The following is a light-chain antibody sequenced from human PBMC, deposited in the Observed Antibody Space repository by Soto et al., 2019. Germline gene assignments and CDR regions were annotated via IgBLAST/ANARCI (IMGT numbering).Light chain of an antibody. CDR3: QQYGDSPQT. V-gene: IGKV3-20*01. Sequence: ENVLTQSPGTLSLSPGERATLSCRASQSVRSSYLAWYQQKPGQAPRLLLYVASSRATGIPDRFSGSGSGTDFTLSIDRLEPEDFAVYYCQQYGDSPQTFGQGTRLEI. J-gene: IGKJ5*01. CDR1: QSVRSSY. CDR2: VAS.